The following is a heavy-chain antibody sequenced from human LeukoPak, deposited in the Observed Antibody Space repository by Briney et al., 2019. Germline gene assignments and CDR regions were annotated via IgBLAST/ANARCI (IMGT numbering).Heavy chain of an antibody. J-gene: IGHJ5*02. D-gene: IGHD1-14*01. V-gene: IGHV1-69*13. CDR2: IIPIFGTA. CDR1: GYTFTSYG. CDR3: ARDSGIGPRSFDP. Sequence: GASVKVSCKASGYTFTSYGISWVRQAPGQGLEWMGGIIPIFGTANYAQKFQGRVTITADESTSTAYMELSSLRSEDTAVYYCARDSGIGPRSFDPWGQGTLVTVSS.